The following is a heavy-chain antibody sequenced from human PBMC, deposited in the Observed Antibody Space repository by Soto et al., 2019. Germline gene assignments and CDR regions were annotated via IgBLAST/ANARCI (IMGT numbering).Heavy chain of an antibody. CDR3: ARASRGYYCYYMAV. CDR2: INHSGST. V-gene: IGHV4-34*01. D-gene: IGHD3-10*01. CDR1: GGSFSGYY. J-gene: IGHJ6*03. Sequence: SETLSLTCAVYGGSFSGYYWSWIRQPPGKGLEWIGEINHSGSTNYNPSLKSRVTISVDTSKNQFSLKLSSVTAADTAVYYCARASRGYYCYYMAVWGRGTTVPVSS.